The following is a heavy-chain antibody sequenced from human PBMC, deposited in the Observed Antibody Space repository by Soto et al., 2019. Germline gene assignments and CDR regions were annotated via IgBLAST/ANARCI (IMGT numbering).Heavy chain of an antibody. CDR3: AKFFVETGSNSGWPWSFHY. CDR2: ISGSGGTT. D-gene: IGHD6-25*01. J-gene: IGHJ4*02. V-gene: IGHV3-23*01. Sequence: EVHLLESGGGLVQPGRSLRLSCAASGFTFSNYAMSWVRQAPGQWLDWVSAISGSGGTTYYADSVKGRFTISRDNSKNTLFLQMNSLRADDAAVYYCAKFFVETGSNSGWPWSFHYWGQGTLVTVSS. CDR1: GFTFSNYA.